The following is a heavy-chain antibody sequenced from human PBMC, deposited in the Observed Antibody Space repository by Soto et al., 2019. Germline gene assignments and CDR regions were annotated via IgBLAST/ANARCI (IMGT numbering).Heavy chain of an antibody. J-gene: IGHJ4*02. CDR3: AREDSIIILAVSDF. V-gene: IGHV3-21*01. Sequence: GGSLRLSCTVSGFAFNNYGINWVRQAPGKGLEWVSSISKSDYTYYSDSVKGRFTISRDNAKSSVSLQMNTLRVDDTAVYYCAREDSIIILAVSDFWGQGTLVTVSS. CDR2: ISKSDYT. D-gene: IGHD3-22*01. CDR1: GFAFNNYG.